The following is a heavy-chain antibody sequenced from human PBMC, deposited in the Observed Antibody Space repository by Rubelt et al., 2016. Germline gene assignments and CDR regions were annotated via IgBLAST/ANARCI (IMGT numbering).Heavy chain of an antibody. J-gene: IGHJ3*02. D-gene: IGHD4-17*01. CDR2: IKQDGSEK. CDR1: GFTFSSYW. CDR3: ATPMVNDYGDPTDAFDI. Sequence: GSLRLSCAASGFTFSSYWMSWVRQAPGKGLEWVANIKQDGSEKYYVDSVKGRFTISRDNAKNSLYLQMNSLRAEDTAVYYCATPMVNDYGDPTDAFDIWGQVTMVTGSS. V-gene: IGHV3-7*01.